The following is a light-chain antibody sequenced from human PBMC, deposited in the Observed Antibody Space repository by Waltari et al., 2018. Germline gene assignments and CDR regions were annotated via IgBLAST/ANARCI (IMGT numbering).Light chain of an antibody. Sequence: IQITQSPSALSASVGDTVTIPCRASQSVGNYLLWYLQKPGKAPKLMISASSRVQSGVPSRFSGGCSRTDFTITSRSQYREDVATYYYQETVSAWTFGQGTQVE. CDR3: QETVSAWT. CDR1: QSVGNY. CDR2: ASS. J-gene: IGKJ1*01. V-gene: IGKV1-39*01.